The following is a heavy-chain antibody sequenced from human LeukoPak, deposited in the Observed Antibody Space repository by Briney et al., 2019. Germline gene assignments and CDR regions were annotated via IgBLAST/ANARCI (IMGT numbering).Heavy chain of an antibody. V-gene: IGHV4-59*08. CDR1: GGSFSGYY. CDR2: IYYSGST. J-gene: IGHJ4*02. D-gene: IGHD6-19*01. Sequence: PSETLSLTCAVYGGSFSGYYWSWIRQPPGKGLEWIGYIYYSGSTNYNPSLKSRVTISVDTSKNQFSLKLSSVTAADTAVYHCARLSSGWPFDYWGQGTLVTVSS. CDR3: ARLSSGWPFDY.